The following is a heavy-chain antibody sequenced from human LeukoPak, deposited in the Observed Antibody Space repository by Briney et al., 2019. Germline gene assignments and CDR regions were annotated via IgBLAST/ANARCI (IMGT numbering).Heavy chain of an antibody. CDR1: GGSISSSSYY. V-gene: IGHV4-39*07. D-gene: IGHD5-12*01. CDR2: IYYSGST. Sequence: PSETLSLTCTVSGGSISSSSYYWGWIRQPPGKGLEWIGSIYYSGSTYYNPSLKSRVTISVDTSKNQFSLKLSSVTAADTAVYYCARGDSGYDPPGYWGQGTLVTVSS. CDR3: ARGDSGYDPPGY. J-gene: IGHJ4*02.